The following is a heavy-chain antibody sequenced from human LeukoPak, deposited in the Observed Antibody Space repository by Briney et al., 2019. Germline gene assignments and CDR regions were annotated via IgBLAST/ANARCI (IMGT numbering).Heavy chain of an antibody. CDR1: GYSISSGYY. J-gene: IGHJ4*02. Sequence: SETLSLTCTVSGYSISSGYYWGWIRQPPGKGLEWIGTIYHRGSTYYNPSLKSRVTISVDTSKNQFSLKLSSVTAADTAVYYCARFLYSTGPYDYWGQGTLVTVSS. V-gene: IGHV4-38-2*02. D-gene: IGHD6-13*01. CDR2: IYHRGST. CDR3: ARFLYSTGPYDY.